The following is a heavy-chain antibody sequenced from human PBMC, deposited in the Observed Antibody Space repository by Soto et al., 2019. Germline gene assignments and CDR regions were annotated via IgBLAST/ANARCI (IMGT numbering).Heavy chain of an antibody. CDR2: IYSSGST. Sequence: SETLSLTCTVSGGSIMSYFWSWVRQPPGKGLEWIGQIYSSGSTYYSPSLKSRVTISVDTSENQFSLKLSSVTAADTAVYYCATDQGSGVFIYDYWGQGSRLTVSS. J-gene: IGHJ4*02. CDR3: ATDQGSGVFIYDY. V-gene: IGHV4-59*12. D-gene: IGHD5-12*01. CDR1: GGSIMSYF.